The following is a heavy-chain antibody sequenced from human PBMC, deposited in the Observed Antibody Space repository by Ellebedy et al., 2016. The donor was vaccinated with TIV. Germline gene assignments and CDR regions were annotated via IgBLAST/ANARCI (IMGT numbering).Heavy chain of an antibody. CDR1: GDSVSSTRAA. Sequence: SQTLSLTCSISGDSVSSTRAAWSWVRQSPSRGLEWLGRTYYRADWYNDYAVSVRGRITIKADTSQNQFTLQVNSVTPDDTSVYYCARARTSRDPLDSWGQGILVTVSS. D-gene: IGHD2-2*01. J-gene: IGHJ4*02. CDR3: ARARTSRDPLDS. CDR2: TYYRADWYN. V-gene: IGHV6-1*01.